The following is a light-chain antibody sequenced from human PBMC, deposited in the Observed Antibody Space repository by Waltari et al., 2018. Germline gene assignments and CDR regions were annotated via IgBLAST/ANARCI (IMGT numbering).Light chain of an antibody. Sequence: QSALTQPASVSGSPGQSITISCTGTNNDIGRYNLVYWYQQHPGKAPKVIIFEVNKRPSGVSNRFSGSKSGNTASLTVSGLHPEDEADYYCCSYAGTPRVVFGGGTKLTVL. CDR1: NNDIGRYNL. J-gene: IGLJ2*01. V-gene: IGLV2-23*02. CDR2: EVN. CDR3: CSYAGTPRVV.